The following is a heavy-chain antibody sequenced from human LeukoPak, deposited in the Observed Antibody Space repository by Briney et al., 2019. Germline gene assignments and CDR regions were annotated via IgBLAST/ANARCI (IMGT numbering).Heavy chain of an antibody. D-gene: IGHD1-26*01. Sequence: PSETLSLTCTVSGDSINTGNYFWGWIRQSTGKGLEWIGNIYYIGTSDYNPSLKSRVTISIDTSKNQFSLNLRSVTAADTAFYYCARHRSESYIRYFDFWGQGALVTVSS. CDR2: IYYIGTS. V-gene: IGHV4-39*01. CDR3: ARHRSESYIRYFDF. CDR1: GDSINTGNYF. J-gene: IGHJ4*02.